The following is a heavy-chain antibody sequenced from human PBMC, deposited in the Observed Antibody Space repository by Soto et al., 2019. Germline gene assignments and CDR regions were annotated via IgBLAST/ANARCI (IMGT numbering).Heavy chain of an antibody. CDR1: VAPSAVVVTP. J-gene: IGHJ4*02. CDR3: ARVPDY. CDR2: SRST. Sequence: PSETCPSPALSLVAPSAVVVTPGAGSGSHQGRAWSGLGTSRSTYYNPSLKSRVTISVDRSKNQFSLKLTSVTAADTAVYYCARVPDYWGQGTLVTVSS. V-gene: IGHV4-30-2*01.